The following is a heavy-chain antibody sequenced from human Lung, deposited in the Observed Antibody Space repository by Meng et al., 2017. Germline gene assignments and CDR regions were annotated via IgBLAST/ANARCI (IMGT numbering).Heavy chain of an antibody. V-gene: IGHV4/OR15-8*02. CDR1: GGSISSIDW. D-gene: IGHD6-19*01. CDR2: IYHGGDT. Sequence: GAGPGRGKPSGTRSLTCVVSGGSISSIDWGSWVRQPPGKGLEWIGEIYHGGDTNYNPSLKSRVTIAIDRSKNQFSLKLSSVTAADTAVYYCASWIYSCGWQWGQGTLVTVSS. J-gene: IGHJ4*02. CDR3: ASWIYSCGWQ.